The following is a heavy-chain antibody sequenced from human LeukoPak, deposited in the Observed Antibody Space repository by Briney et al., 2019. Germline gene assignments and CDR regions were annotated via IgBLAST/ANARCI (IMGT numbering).Heavy chain of an antibody. CDR2: ISYDGSNK. J-gene: IGHJ4*02. D-gene: IGHD5-24*01. CDR1: GFAFSNYG. V-gene: IGHV3-30*18. CDR3: AKVSDGYLAGGFDY. Sequence: GRSLRLSCVVSGFAFSNYGMHWVRQAPGKGLEWVAVISYDGSNKYYADSVKGRFTISRDNSKNTLYLQMNSLRTEDTGVYYCAKVSDGYLAGGFDYWGQGTLVTVSS.